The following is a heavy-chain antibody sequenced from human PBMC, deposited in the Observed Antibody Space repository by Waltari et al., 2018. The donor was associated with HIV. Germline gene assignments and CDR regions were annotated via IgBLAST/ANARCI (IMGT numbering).Heavy chain of an antibody. Sequence: EVQLVESGGGLIQPGGSLSLSCAASGFTVVHIYMGWVRQAPGKGLEWVLVIYSGGSTYYADSVKGRFTISRDNSKNTLYLQMNSLRAEDTAVYYCARGGWTYNPDYWGQGTLVTVSS. D-gene: IGHD1-1*01. CDR1: GFTVVHIY. V-gene: IGHV3-53*01. J-gene: IGHJ4*02. CDR2: IYSGGST. CDR3: ARGGWTYNPDY.